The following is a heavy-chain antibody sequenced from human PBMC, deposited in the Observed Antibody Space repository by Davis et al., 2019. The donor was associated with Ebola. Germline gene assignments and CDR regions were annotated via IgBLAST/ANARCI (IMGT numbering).Heavy chain of an antibody. D-gene: IGHD6-19*01. CDR3: ARGLGLYYYYGMDV. CDR2: ISYDGSNK. Sequence: GGSLRLSCAASGFTFSSYGMHWVRQAPGKGLEWVAVISYDGSNKYYADSVKGRFTISRDNSKNTLYLQMNSLRAEDTAVYYCARGLGLYYYYGMDVWGQGTTVTVSS. CDR1: GFTFSSYG. J-gene: IGHJ6*02. V-gene: IGHV3-30*03.